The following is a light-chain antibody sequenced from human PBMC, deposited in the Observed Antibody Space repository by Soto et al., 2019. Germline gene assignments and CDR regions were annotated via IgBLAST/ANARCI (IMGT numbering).Light chain of an antibody. CDR3: QQYNKWPPLT. CDR1: QFIGSN. V-gene: IGKV3-15*01. J-gene: IGKJ4*01. Sequence: MTQSPATLSVSPGERATLSCRASQFIGSNLAWYQQKHGEAPRLLMYDASSRATGIPARFSGSGSGTEFTLTISSLQSEDFAIYYCQQYNKWPPLTFGGGTKVEIK. CDR2: DAS.